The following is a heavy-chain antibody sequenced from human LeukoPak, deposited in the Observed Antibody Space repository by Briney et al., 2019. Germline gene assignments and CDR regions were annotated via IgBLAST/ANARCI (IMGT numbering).Heavy chain of an antibody. D-gene: IGHD6-19*01. CDR1: GFTFSSYV. Sequence: PGGSLRLSCAVSGFTFSSYVMSWVRQAPGKGLEWASSISSSSSTIYYADSVKGRFTISRDNARNSLYLQMNSLRAEDTAVYYCARPYSSGWYNPPNFDYWGQGTLVTVSS. CDR3: ARPYSSGWYNPPNFDY. V-gene: IGHV3-48*04. CDR2: ISSSSSTI. J-gene: IGHJ4*02.